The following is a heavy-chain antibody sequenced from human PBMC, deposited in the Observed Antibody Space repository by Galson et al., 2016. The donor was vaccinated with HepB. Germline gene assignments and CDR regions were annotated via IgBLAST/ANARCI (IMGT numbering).Heavy chain of an antibody. CDR2: IYSSGST. J-gene: IGHJ5*02. CDR1: GGSVSSGRFH. V-gene: IGHV4-61*01. D-gene: IGHD6-19*01. Sequence: ETLSLTCTVSGGSVSSGRFHWSWIRQPPGKGLEWIGYIYSSGSTNYNPSLESRVTISVDTPKNQFSLKLSSVTPADTAVYFCARETPLPVAGTTWGQGTLVTVSS. CDR3: ARETPLPVAGTT.